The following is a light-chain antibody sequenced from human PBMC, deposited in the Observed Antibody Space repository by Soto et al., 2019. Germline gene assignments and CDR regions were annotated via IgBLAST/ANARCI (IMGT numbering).Light chain of an antibody. CDR3: QQSYSNFWT. CDR2: AAS. J-gene: IGKJ1*01. CDR1: QTIAKS. V-gene: IGKV1-39*01. Sequence: DIQMTQSPSSLSASVGDTISITCRSFQTIAKSLNWYQQRPGKAPKLLIYAASSLQSGVPSRFSGSGSGTDFTLTISSLQPEDFETYYCQQSYSNFWTFGQGTKVDIK.